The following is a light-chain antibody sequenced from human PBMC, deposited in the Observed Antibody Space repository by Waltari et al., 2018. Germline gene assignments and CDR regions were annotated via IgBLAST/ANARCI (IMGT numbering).Light chain of an antibody. Sequence: DIVMTQSPDSLAVSLGERATINCKSSQSVLYSSNNKNYLAWYQQKPGQPPKLLIYWASTRESVVPDRFSGSGSGTDFTLTISSLQAEDVAVYYCQQYYSSPWMFGQGTKVEIK. J-gene: IGKJ1*01. CDR3: QQYYSSPWM. V-gene: IGKV4-1*01. CDR1: QSVLYSSNNKNY. CDR2: WAS.